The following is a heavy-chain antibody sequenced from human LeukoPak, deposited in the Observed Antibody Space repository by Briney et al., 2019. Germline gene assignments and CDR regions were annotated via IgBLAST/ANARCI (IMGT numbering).Heavy chain of an antibody. V-gene: IGHV4-34*01. CDR1: GGSFSGYY. CDR2: STRSGST. CDR3: ARGRDGYKQPFDY. Sequence: SETLSLTCAVYGGSFSGYYWSWIRQPPGKGLEWIGESTRSGSTNYGPSLKSRVTISLDTSKNQFSLKLSSVTAADTAVYYCARGRDGYKQPFDYWGQGTLVTVSS. J-gene: IGHJ4*02. D-gene: IGHD5-24*01.